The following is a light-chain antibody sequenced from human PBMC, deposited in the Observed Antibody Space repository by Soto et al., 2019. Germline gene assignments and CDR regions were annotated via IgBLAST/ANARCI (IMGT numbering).Light chain of an antibody. V-gene: IGKV1-17*03. CDR2: AAS. J-gene: IGKJ4*01. CDR1: QGISNY. CDR3: QQSLSTTLT. Sequence: VHMTQSPSAMSSSVGDRVTITCRWSQGISNYLAWFQQKPGKVPKRLIYAASSLKSGVPSRFSGSGSGKDFTLTISSLQPEDFATYYCQQSLSTTLTFGGGTKVDIK.